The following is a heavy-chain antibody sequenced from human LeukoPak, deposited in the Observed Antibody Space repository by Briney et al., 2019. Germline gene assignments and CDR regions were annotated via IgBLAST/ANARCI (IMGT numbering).Heavy chain of an antibody. CDR1: GGSISSSSYY. J-gene: IGHJ4*02. CDR2: IYYSGST. CDR3: ARRFLVGSFDY. V-gene: IGHV4-39*01. D-gene: IGHD2-15*01. Sequence: SETLSPTCTVSGGSISSSSYYWGWIRQPPGKGLEWIGSIYYSGSTYYNPSLKSRVTMSVDTSKNQFSLKLSSVTAADTAVYYCARRFLVGSFDYWGQGTLVTVSS.